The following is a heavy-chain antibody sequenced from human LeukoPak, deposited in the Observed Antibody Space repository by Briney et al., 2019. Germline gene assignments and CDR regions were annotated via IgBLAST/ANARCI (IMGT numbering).Heavy chain of an antibody. V-gene: IGHV4-59*01. Sequence: SETLSLTCTVSGGSISSYYWSWIRQPPGKGLEWIGYIYYSGSTNYNPSLKSRVTISVDTSKNQFSLKLSSVTAADTAVYYCARVRDSSGWYGYFDYWGQGTLVTVSS. CDR3: ARVRDSSGWYGYFDY. CDR2: IYYSGST. CDR1: GGSISSYY. J-gene: IGHJ4*02. D-gene: IGHD6-19*01.